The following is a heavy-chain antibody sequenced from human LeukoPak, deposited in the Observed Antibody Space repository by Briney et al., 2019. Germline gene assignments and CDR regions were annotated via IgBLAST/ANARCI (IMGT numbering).Heavy chain of an antibody. J-gene: IGHJ4*02. Sequence: PGGSLRLSCAASGFTFSSYGMHWVRQAPGKGLEWVAVISYDGSNKYYADSVKGRFTISRDNSKNTLYLQMNSLRAEDTAVYYCAKSSSSGYYLDYWGQGTLVTVSS. CDR2: ISYDGSNK. V-gene: IGHV3-30*18. CDR1: GFTFSSYG. CDR3: AKSSSSGYYLDY. D-gene: IGHD3-22*01.